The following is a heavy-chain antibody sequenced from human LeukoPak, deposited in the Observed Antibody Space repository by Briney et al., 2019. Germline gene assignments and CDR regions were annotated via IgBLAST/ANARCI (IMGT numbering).Heavy chain of an antibody. J-gene: IGHJ4*02. D-gene: IGHD4/OR15-4a*01. V-gene: IGHV4-34*01. Sequence: PSETLSLTCAVYGGSFSGYYWSWIPQPPRKGLEWIGEINHSGSTNYNPSLKSRVTISVDTSKNQFSLTPSSVTAADTAVYYCARARGLSPPAYYFDYWGQGTLVTVSS. CDR1: GGSFSGYY. CDR3: ARARGLSPPAYYFDY. CDR2: INHSGST.